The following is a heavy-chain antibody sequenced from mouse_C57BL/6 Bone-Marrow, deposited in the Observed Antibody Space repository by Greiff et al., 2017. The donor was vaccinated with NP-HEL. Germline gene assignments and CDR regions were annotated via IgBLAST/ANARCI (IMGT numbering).Heavy chain of an antibody. V-gene: IGHV1-50*01. J-gene: IGHJ3*01. CDR3: ARERFYYDYEWFAY. CDR2: IDPSDSYT. CDR1: GYTFTSYW. Sequence: QVQLQQPGAELVKPGASVKLSCKASGYTFTSYWMQWVKQRPGQGLEWIGEIDPSDSYTNYNQKFKGKATLTVDTSSSTAYMQLSSLTSKDSAVYYCARERFYYDYEWFAYWGQGTLVTVSA. D-gene: IGHD2-4*01.